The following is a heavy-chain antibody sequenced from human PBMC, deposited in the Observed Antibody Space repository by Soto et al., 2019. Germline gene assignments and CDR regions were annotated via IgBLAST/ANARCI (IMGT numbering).Heavy chain of an antibody. CDR2: MNPNSGNT. D-gene: IGHD6-13*01. V-gene: IGHV1-8*01. CDR3: ARGQSSRWSHAGSIWFDS. CDR1: GYTFTSYD. Sequence: ASVKVSCKASGYTFTSYDINWVRQATGQGLEWMGWMNPNSGNTGYAQKFQGRVTMTRNTSISTAYMELSSLRSEDTAVYYCARGQSSRWSHAGSIWFDSWGQGILLSVS. J-gene: IGHJ5*01.